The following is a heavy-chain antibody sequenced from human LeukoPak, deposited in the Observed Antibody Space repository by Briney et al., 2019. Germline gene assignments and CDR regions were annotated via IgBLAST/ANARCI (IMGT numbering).Heavy chain of an antibody. CDR3: ARASIAATGGYYYYYYMDV. CDR1: GYTFTGYY. D-gene: IGHD6-6*01. J-gene: IGHJ6*03. V-gene: IGHV1-2*02. CDR2: INPNSGGT. Sequence: ASVKVSCKASGYTFTGYYMHWVRQAPGQGLEWMGWINPNSGGTNYAQKFQGRVTMTRDTSISTAYMELSSLRSEDTAVYYCARASIAATGGYYYYYYMDVWGKGTTVTVSS.